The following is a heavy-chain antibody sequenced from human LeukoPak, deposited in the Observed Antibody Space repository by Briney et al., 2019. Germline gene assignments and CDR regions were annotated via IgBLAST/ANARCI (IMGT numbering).Heavy chain of an antibody. CDR1: GYTFTDYY. V-gene: IGHV7-4-1*02. D-gene: IGHD3-16*02. CDR3: ARAYQPLGGLSFPDS. CDR2: INTNTGEP. Sequence: ASVKLSCKTSGYTFTDYYIHWVRQAPGQGLEWMGWINTNTGEPTYAQGFTGRFVFSLDTSVTTAYLQISSLKAEDTAVYYCARAYQPLGGLSFPDSWGQGTLVTVSS. J-gene: IGHJ5*01.